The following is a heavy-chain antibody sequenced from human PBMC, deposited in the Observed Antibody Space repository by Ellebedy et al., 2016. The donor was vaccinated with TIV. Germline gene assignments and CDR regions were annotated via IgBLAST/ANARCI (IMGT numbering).Heavy chain of an antibody. CDR2: IYYSGTT. CDR3: ARLAYSSSSRDYYYGMDV. J-gene: IGHJ6*02. D-gene: IGHD6-6*01. Sequence: SETLSLXXTVSGDSISSSSYYWGWIRQPPGKGLEWIGSIYYSGTTYYNPSLKSRVIISVDTSKNQFSLRLSSVTAADTAVYYCARLAYSSSSRDYYYGMDVWGQGTTVTVSS. V-gene: IGHV4-39*01. CDR1: GDSISSSSYY.